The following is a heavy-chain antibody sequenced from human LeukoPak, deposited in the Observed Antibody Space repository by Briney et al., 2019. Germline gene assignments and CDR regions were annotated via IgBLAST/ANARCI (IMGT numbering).Heavy chain of an antibody. J-gene: IGHJ4*02. D-gene: IGHD3-3*01. CDR3: ARGYDFWSGYYRY. Sequence: GGSLRLSCAASGFTFSSYEMNWVRQAPGKGLEWVSYISSSGSTIYYADSVKGRFTISRDNAKNSLYLQMNSLRAEDTAVYYCARGYDFWSGYYRYWGQGTLVTVSS. CDR2: ISSSGSTI. CDR1: GFTFSSYE. V-gene: IGHV3-48*03.